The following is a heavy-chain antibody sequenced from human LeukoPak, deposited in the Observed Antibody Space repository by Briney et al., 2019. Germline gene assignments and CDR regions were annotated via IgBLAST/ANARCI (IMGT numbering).Heavy chain of an antibody. CDR3: AKDGGDYPAGDFDL. CDR2: ISWNSGSI. Sequence: AGGSLRLSCAASGFTFDDYAMHWVRQAPGKGLEWVSGISWNSGSIGYADSVKGRFTISRDNAKNSLYPQMNSLRAEDTALYYCAKDGGDYPAGDFDLWGRGTLVTVSS. V-gene: IGHV3-9*01. CDR1: GFTFDDYA. D-gene: IGHD2-21*02. J-gene: IGHJ2*01.